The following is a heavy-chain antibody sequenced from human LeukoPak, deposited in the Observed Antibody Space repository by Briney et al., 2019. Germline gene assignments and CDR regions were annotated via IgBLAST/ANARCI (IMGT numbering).Heavy chain of an antibody. CDR1: GGSISSGSYY. D-gene: IGHD6-19*01. J-gene: IGHJ5*02. Sequence: KPSETLSLTCTVSGGSISSGSYYWSWIRQPAGKGLEWIGRIYTSGSTNYNPSLKSRVTISVDTSKNQFSLKLSSVTAADTAVYYCARDNGSGWYSVPNWFDPWGQGTLVTVSS. CDR2: IYTSGST. V-gene: IGHV4-61*02. CDR3: ARDNGSGWYSVPNWFDP.